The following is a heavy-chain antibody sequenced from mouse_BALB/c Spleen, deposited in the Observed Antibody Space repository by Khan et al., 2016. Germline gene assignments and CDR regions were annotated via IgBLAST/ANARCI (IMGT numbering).Heavy chain of an antibody. V-gene: IGHV3-8*02. J-gene: IGHJ4*01. Sequence: EVQLQESGPSLVKPSQTLSLTCSVTGDSITSGFWNWIRNFPGHKLEYMGYISYSGITYYTPSLKSRISSTRCTTKNQYYLQLNAVTTEDAATYYWARIYDDCYYAMDYWGQGTSVDVSS. CDR1: GDSITSGF. D-gene: IGHD2-3*01. CDR2: ISYSGIT. CDR3: ARIYDDCYYAMDY.